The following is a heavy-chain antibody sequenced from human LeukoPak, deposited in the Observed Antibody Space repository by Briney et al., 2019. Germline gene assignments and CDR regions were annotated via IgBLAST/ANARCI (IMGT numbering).Heavy chain of an antibody. D-gene: IGHD3-22*01. Sequence: SETLSLTCNVSGGSFSSYYWSWIRQPPGKGLEWIGYIYYSGTTNYNPSLQSRVTISVDTSKKQFSLKLTSVTVADTAVYYCARAPYYLESGVYHRGGNFDFWGQGTLVTVSS. V-gene: IGHV4-59*01. CDR1: GGSFSSYY. J-gene: IGHJ3*01. CDR3: ARAPYYLESGVYHRGGNFDF. CDR2: IYYSGTT.